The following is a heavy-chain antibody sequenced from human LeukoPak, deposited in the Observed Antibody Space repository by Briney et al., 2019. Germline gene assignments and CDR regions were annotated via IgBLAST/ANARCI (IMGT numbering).Heavy chain of an antibody. CDR1: GDSVSNGNYY. Sequence: PSETLSLTCTVSGDSVSNGNYYWSWLRQPPGKALEWIGYIYYTGKTYYNPSLEGRVTILVNTSRNHFSVKLSSVTAADTAVYYCARSQNYYGSGDYWSQGTLVTVSS. J-gene: IGHJ4*02. CDR2: IYYTGKT. V-gene: IGHV4-61*01. D-gene: IGHD3-10*01. CDR3: ARSQNYYGSGDY.